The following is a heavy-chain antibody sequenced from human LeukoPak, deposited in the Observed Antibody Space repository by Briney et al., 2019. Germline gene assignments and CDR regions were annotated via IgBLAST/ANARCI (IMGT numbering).Heavy chain of an antibody. D-gene: IGHD3-10*01. Sequence: PSETLSLTCTVSGGSISSYYWSWIRQPPGKGLEWIGYIYYSGSINYNPSLKSRVTISVDTSKNQFSLKLSSVTAADTAVYYCARDLSGDWFDPWGQGTLVTVSS. J-gene: IGHJ5*02. CDR2: IYYSGSI. CDR3: ARDLSGDWFDP. CDR1: GGSISSYY. V-gene: IGHV4-59*01.